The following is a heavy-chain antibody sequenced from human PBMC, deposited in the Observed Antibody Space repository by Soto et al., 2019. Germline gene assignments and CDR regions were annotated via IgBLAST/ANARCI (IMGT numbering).Heavy chain of an antibody. CDR3: AKVSRKGSAIDFDY. D-gene: IGHD3-10*01. V-gene: IGHV1-8*01. CDR1: GYTFSNYD. Sequence: QVQLVQSGAELKKPGASVKVSCKASGYTFSNYDMNLVRQATGQGPEWIGWVNPNNGETGYAQKFQGRVTLTTDISTTTAYMELTSLRSEDKAIYYCAKVSRKGSAIDFDYCGQGTLITVSS. CDR2: VNPNNGET. J-gene: IGHJ4*02.